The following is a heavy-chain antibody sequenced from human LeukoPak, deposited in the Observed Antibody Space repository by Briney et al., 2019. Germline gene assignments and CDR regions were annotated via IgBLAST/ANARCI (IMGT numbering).Heavy chain of an antibody. V-gene: IGHV1-8*01. CDR1: GYTFTNYD. D-gene: IGHD3-10*01. J-gene: IGHJ4*02. Sequence: ASVKVSCKASGYTFTNYDINWVRRATGQGLEWMGWMNPNSGNTGYAQKLQGRVSMTRNTSISTAYMELSSLRSEDTAVYYCARGDFGRAGYWGQGTLVTVSS. CDR3: ARGDFGRAGY. CDR2: MNPNSGNT.